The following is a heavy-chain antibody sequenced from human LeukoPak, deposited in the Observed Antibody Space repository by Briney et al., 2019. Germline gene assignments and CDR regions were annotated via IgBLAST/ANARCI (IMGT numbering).Heavy chain of an antibody. V-gene: IGHV4-59*08. CDR2: ISYSGST. Sequence: PSETLSLTCTVSGASVSSDYWSWIRQPPGKGLEWIGYISYSGSTNYNPSLKSRVTISLDTSKNQFSLKLSSVTAADTAVYYCAGHHPRNTVDFWGQGTLVTVSS. CDR1: GASVSSDY. J-gene: IGHJ4*02. CDR3: AGHHPRNTVDF. D-gene: IGHD2/OR15-2a*01.